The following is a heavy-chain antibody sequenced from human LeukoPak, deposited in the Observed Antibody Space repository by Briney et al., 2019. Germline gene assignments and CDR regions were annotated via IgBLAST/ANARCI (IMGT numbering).Heavy chain of an antibody. V-gene: IGHV3-66*01. J-gene: IGHJ5*02. Sequence: GGSLRLSCAASGFTVSSNYMSWVRQAPGKGLEWVSVIYSGGSTYYADSVKGRFTISRDNSKNTLYLQMNSLRAEHTAVHYCARAPASGASDWFDPCGQRTLVTVPS. CDR1: GFTVSSNY. D-gene: IGHD2-2*01. CDR2: IYSGGST. CDR3: ARAPASGASDWFDP.